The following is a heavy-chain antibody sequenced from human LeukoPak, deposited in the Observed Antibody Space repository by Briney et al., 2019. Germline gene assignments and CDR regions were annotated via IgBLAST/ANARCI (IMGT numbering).Heavy chain of an antibody. CDR2: ISYDGSNK. J-gene: IGHJ5*02. D-gene: IGHD6-19*01. V-gene: IGHV3-30-3*01. Sequence: PGRSLRLSCAASGFTFNSYAMHWVCQAPGKGLEWVAVISYDGSNKYYADSVKGRFTITRDNSKDTLYLQMNSLRADDTAVYYCVKSKVTVAVVAPYNWFDPWGQGTLVTVSS. CDR1: GFTFNSYA. CDR3: VKSKVTVAVVAPYNWFDP.